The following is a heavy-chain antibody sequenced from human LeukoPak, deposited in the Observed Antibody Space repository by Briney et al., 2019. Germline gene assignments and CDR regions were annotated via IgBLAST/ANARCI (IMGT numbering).Heavy chain of an antibody. CDR1: GYRFTSYA. J-gene: IGHJ4*02. CDR3: ARDLTIAAAGTYGY. Sequence: ASVKVSCKASGYRFTSYAINWVRQAPGQGLEWMGWISAYNGNTDYAQKFQGRVTMTTDTSTSTAYMELRSLRSDDTAVYYCARDLTIAAAGTYGYWGQGTLVTVSS. CDR2: ISAYNGNT. D-gene: IGHD6-13*01. V-gene: IGHV1-18*01.